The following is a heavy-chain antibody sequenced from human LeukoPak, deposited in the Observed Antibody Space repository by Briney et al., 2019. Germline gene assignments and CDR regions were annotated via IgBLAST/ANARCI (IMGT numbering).Heavy chain of an antibody. Sequence: SETLSLTCTGFGASINGYFWNWIRQPPGKGLEWIGYMFYTGSTNYNPSLKSRVTISVDTSKNQFSLKLSSVTAADTAVYYCARDGVIPFDYWGQGTLVTVSS. CDR3: ARDGVIPFDY. CDR1: GASINGYF. J-gene: IGHJ4*02. D-gene: IGHD3-16*02. V-gene: IGHV4-59*01. CDR2: MFYTGST.